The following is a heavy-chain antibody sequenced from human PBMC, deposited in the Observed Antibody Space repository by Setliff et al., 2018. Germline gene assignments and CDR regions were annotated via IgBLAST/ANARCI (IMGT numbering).Heavy chain of an antibody. J-gene: IGHJ4*02. Sequence: LSETLSLTCAVYGGSFSGHYWTWIRQSPEKGLEWIGEINHNRDTNYNPSLKSRVTMSVDTSKNQFSLKLSSVTAADTGVYYCARRRLRGADRGIDSWGQGALVTVSS. V-gene: IGHV4-34*01. D-gene: IGHD6-13*01. CDR3: ARRRLRGADRGIDS. CDR1: GGSFSGHY. CDR2: INHNRDT.